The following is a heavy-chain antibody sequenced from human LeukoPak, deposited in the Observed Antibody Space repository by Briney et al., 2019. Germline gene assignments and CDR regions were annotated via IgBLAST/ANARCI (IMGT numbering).Heavy chain of an antibody. D-gene: IGHD3-10*01. CDR3: ARGVPDVLLWFGSELDYFDY. J-gene: IGHJ4*02. CDR2: IKQDGSEI. V-gene: IGHV3-7*01. Sequence: GGPLTLSCAASGFPHRSYWMSWVPQAPGKGLEWGANIKQDGSEIYYVDSVKGRFTISRDNPKNSLYLQMNSLRDEDTAVYYCARGVPDVLLWFGSELDYFDYWGQGTLVTVSS. CDR1: GFPHRSYW.